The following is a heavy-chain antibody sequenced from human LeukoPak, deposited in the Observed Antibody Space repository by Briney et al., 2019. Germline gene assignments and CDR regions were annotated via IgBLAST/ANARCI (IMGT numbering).Heavy chain of an antibody. V-gene: IGHV4-34*01. CDR3: ARTSNYDFWSGYPVAFDI. D-gene: IGHD3-3*01. CDR1: GGSFSGYY. CDR2: INHSGST. Sequence: SETLSLTCAVYGGSFSGYYWSWIRQPPGKGLEWIGEINHSGSTNYNPSLKSRVTISVDTSKNQFSLKLSSVTAADTAVYYCARTSNYDFWSGYPVAFDIWGQGTMVTVSS. J-gene: IGHJ3*02.